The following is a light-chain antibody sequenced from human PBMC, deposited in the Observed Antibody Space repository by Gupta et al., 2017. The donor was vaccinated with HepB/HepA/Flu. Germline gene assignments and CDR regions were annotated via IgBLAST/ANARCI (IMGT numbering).Light chain of an antibody. CDR3: MRCTHRT. CDR1: ESLIYSDGDTY. J-gene: IGKJ1*01. Sequence: DVVMTQSPLSLPVTLGQPASISCRSSESLIYSDGDTYLNWFPQRPGQSPRRLIYKGSNRDSGVKDRFSGSGSGIDFTLKSSRGDAEDVGGYSCMRCTHRTFGQGTKVEIK. CDR2: KGS. V-gene: IGKV2-30*01.